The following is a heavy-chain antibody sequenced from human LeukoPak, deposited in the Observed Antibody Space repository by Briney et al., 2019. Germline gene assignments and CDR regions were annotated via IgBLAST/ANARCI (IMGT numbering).Heavy chain of an antibody. D-gene: IGHD6-19*01. Sequence: GGSLRLSCAASGFTVSSNYMSWVRQAPGKGLEWVSVIYSGGSTYYADSVKGRFTISRDNSKNTLYLQMNSLRAEDTAVYYCAKGPGEYSSGAENFQHWGQGTLVTVSS. CDR1: GFTVSSNY. CDR2: IYSGGST. CDR3: AKGPGEYSSGAENFQH. V-gene: IGHV3-53*01. J-gene: IGHJ1*01.